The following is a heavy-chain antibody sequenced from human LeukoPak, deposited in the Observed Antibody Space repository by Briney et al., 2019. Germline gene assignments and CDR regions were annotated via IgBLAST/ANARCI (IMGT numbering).Heavy chain of an antibody. CDR2: ISYDGSNK. J-gene: IGHJ3*02. CDR3: AKDLIWCGEPDSCDDFDI. D-gene: IGHD3-10*01. V-gene: IGHV3-30*18. CDR1: DFTFSNYG. Sequence: GGSLRLSCAASDFTFSNYGMHWVRQAPGKGLEWVAVISYDGSNKHYADSVKGRFTISRDNSKNTLYLQMNSLRTEDTAVYYCAKDLIWCGEPDSCDDFDIWGKGTMVTVSS.